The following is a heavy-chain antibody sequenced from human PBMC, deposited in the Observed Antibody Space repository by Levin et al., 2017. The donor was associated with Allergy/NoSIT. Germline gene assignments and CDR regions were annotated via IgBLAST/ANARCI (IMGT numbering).Heavy chain of an antibody. V-gene: IGHV3-72*01. CDR2: SRNKAQSYTT. D-gene: IGHD2-15*01. Sequence: GGSLRLSCAASGFSFSDHYMDWVRQAPGKGLGWIGRSRNKAQSYTTEYAASVKGRFTISRDNSKDSLYLQMNTLKTEDTAVYYCARGDCGGGTCYSAYWGQGTPVTVSS. CDR1: GFSFSDHY. CDR3: ARGDCGGGTCYSAY. J-gene: IGHJ4*02.